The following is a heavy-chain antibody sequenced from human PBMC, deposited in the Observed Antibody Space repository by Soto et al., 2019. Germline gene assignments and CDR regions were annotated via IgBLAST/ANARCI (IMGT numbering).Heavy chain of an antibody. CDR1: GYTFTSYG. D-gene: IGHD3-3*01. CDR3: ARDKWEYDFWSGYYDYYYYYGMDV. V-gene: IGHV1-18*01. CDR2: ISAYNGNT. J-gene: IGHJ6*02. Sequence: ASVKVSCKASGYTFTSYGISWVRQAPGQGLEWMGWISAYNGNTNYAQKLQGRVTMTTDTSTSTAYMELRSLRSDDTAVYNCARDKWEYDFWSGYYDYYYYYGMDVWGQGTTVTVSS.